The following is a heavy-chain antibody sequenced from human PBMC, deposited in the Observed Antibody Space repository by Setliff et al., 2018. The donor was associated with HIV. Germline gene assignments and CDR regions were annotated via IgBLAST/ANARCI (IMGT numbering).Heavy chain of an antibody. CDR1: GYSISSGYY. CDR3: ARERQWLERDYFDY. Sequence: SETLSLTCAVSGYSISSGYYWGWIRQPPGKGLEWIGGIYHSGSTYYNPSLKSRVTISVDTSKNQFSLKLSSVTAADTAVYYCARERQWLERDYFDYWGQGTLVTVSS. J-gene: IGHJ4*02. V-gene: IGHV4-38-2*02. CDR2: IYHSGST. D-gene: IGHD6-19*01.